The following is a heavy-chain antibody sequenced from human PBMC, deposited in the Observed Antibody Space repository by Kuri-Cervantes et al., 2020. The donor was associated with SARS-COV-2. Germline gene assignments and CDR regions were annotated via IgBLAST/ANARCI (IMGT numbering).Heavy chain of an antibody. CDR2: IYHSGST. V-gene: IGHV4-38-2*02. Sequence: GSLRLSCTVSGYSISSGYYWGWIRQPPGKGLEWIGSIYHSGSTYYNPSLKSRVTISVDTSKNQFSLKLSSVTAADTAVYYCARVDGSWYFFYWGQGTLVTAPQ. CDR3: ARVDGSWYFFY. J-gene: IGHJ4*02. D-gene: IGHD6-13*01. CDR1: GYSISSGYY.